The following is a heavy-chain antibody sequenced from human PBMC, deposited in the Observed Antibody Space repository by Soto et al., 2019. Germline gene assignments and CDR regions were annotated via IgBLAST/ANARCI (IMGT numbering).Heavy chain of an antibody. Sequence: QVQLQESGPGLVKPSETLSLTCTVSGGSVSSGSYYWSWIRQPPGKGLEWIGYIYYSGSTNYNPSLKSRVTISVDTSKNQFSLKLSSVTAADTAVYYCARVALVKGTRGNNWFDPWGQGTLVTVSS. V-gene: IGHV4-61*01. CDR3: ARVALVKGTRGNNWFDP. J-gene: IGHJ5*02. CDR1: GGSVSSGSYY. D-gene: IGHD3-16*01. CDR2: IYYSGST.